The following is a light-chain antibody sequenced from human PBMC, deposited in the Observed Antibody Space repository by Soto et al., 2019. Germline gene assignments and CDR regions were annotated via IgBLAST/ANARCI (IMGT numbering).Light chain of an antibody. J-gene: IGKJ1*01. CDR2: DVS. Sequence: DIQMTQSPSTLSASVGDRVTITCRASQTVERWLAWYQQKPGKAPNLVISDVSSLERGVPSRFSGSGSGTEFTLTISGLQPDAFETYYCQQYKDSVWTFGQGTKVDIK. CDR3: QQYKDSVWT. CDR1: QTVERW. V-gene: IGKV1-5*01.